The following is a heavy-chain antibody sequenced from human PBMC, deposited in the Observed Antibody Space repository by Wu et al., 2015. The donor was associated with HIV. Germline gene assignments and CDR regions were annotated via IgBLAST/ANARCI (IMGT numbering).Heavy chain of an antibody. D-gene: IGHD6-25*01. CDR2: VNTDTGNT. Sequence: QVQMVQSGAEVKKPGASVKVSCKTSGYAFTSHEINWVRQAPGQGLEWLGWVNTDTGNTGYAPKFHDTVTMTRNISITTVFLELNSLRFEDTAVYYCARGLWHTSGACYIFDYVGPGNAGHRSPQ. V-gene: IGHV1-8*01. CDR3: ARGLWHTSGACYIFDY. J-gene: IGHJ4*02. CDR1: GYAFTSHE.